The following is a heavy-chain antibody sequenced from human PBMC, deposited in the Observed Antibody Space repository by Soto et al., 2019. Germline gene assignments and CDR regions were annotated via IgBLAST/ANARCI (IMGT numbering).Heavy chain of an antibody. CDR3: ALSPGIDVAGPVY. V-gene: IGHV4-39*02. Sequence: SETLSLTCTVSGGSIGGSAYHWGWIRQPPGNGLEWIGSIHYSGRVYYNESLLGRVTILVDTSTNRFSLSLDSVTDADTAVYYCALSPGIDVAGPVYWDQVNLVTVST. J-gene: IGHJ4*02. CDR1: GGSIGGSAYH. D-gene: IGHD6-19*01. CDR2: IHYSGRV.